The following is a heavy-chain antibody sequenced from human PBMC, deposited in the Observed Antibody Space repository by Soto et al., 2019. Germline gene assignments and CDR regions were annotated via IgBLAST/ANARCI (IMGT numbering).Heavy chain of an antibody. V-gene: IGHV5-51*01. CDR1: GYSFLNLW. J-gene: IGHJ4*02. D-gene: IGHD5-18*01. CDR2: IYPGYSDT. CDR3: AGNPSPPYSFTYVDF. Sequence: GGSLKISCKASGYSFLNLWIGWVRQGPGKGPEWMGLIYPGYSDTRYSPSFQGQVPILADQSRTTAYQQWSSLKASESVIYYCAGNPSPPYSFTYVDFWGQRTRVTVSS.